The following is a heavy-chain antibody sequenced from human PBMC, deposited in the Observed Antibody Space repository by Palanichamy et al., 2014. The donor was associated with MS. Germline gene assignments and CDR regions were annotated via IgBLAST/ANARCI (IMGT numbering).Heavy chain of an antibody. J-gene: IGHJ4*02. CDR1: GGSFSGYY. V-gene: IGHV4-34*01. D-gene: IGHD4-23*01. Sequence: QVQLQHGAAGLLKPSETLSLTCAVYGGSFSGYYWSWIRQPPGKGLEWIGEINHSGSTNYNPSLKSRVTISVGTSKNQFSLKLSSVTAADTAVYYCARGHTYYGGNSGYLDYWGQGTLVTVSS. CDR3: ARGHTYYGGNSGYLDY. CDR2: INHSGST.